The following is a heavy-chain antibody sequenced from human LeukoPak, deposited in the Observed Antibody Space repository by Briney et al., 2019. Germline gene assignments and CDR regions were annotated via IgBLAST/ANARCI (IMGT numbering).Heavy chain of an antibody. J-gene: IGHJ6*02. D-gene: IGHD6-13*01. CDR1: GFTFSSYS. CDR2: ISSSSSYI. Sequence: GGSLRLSCAASGFTFSSYSMNLVHQAPGKGLEWVSSISSSSSYIYYADSVKGRFTISRDNAKNSLYLQMNSLRAEDTAVYYCARGGQQSGMDVWGQGTTVTVSS. CDR3: ARGGQQSGMDV. V-gene: IGHV3-21*01.